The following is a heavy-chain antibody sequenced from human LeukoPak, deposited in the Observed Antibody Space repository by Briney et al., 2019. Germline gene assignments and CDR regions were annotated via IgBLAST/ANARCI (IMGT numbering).Heavy chain of an antibody. V-gene: IGHV1-2*06. D-gene: IGHD6-19*01. CDR1: GYTFTGYY. J-gene: IGHJ5*02. CDR3: ARGRIAVAGTRWFDP. Sequence: VSVKVPCKASGYTFTGYYMHWVRQAPGQGLEWMGRINPNSGGTNYAQKFQGRVTMTRDTSISTAYMELSRLRSDDTAVYYCARGRIAVAGTRWFDPWGQGTLVTVSS. CDR2: INPNSGGT.